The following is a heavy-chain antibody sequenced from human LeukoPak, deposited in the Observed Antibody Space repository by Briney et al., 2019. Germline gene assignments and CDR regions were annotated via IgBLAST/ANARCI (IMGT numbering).Heavy chain of an antibody. J-gene: IGHJ5*02. CDR1: GGSISSYY. Sequence: SETLSLTCTVSGGSISSYYWSWIRQPPGKGREWIGYIYYSGSTNYNPSLKSRVTISVDTSKNQFSLKLSSVTAADTAVYYCAIDRWFGELSYWFDPWGQGTLVTVSS. CDR2: IYYSGST. V-gene: IGHV4-59*01. D-gene: IGHD3-10*01. CDR3: AIDRWFGELSYWFDP.